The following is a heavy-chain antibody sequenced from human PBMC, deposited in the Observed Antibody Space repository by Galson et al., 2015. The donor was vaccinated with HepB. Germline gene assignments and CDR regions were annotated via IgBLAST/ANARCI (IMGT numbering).Heavy chain of an antibody. V-gene: IGHV3-33*01. CDR3: ARDRPGEPRGRLDV. Sequence: SLRLSCAASGFTFSSYGMHWVRQAPGKGLEWVAIIWYDGSNKYYADSVKGRFTISRDNSKNTLYLHMNSLRAEDTAVYHCARDRPGEPRGRLDVWGKGTTVTVSS. J-gene: IGHJ6*04. D-gene: IGHD3-16*01. CDR1: GFTFSSYG. CDR2: IWYDGSNK.